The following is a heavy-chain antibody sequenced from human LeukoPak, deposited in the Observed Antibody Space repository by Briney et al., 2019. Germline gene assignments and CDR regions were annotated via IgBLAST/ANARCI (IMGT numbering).Heavy chain of an antibody. Sequence: GGSLRLSCAASGFPFSRYSMNWVRQAPGKGLEWVSVIYSGGSTYYADSVKGRFTISRDNSKNTLYLQMNSLRAEDTAVYYCAREGPMGAAGNWFDPWGQGTLVTVSS. CDR1: GFPFSRYS. J-gene: IGHJ5*02. V-gene: IGHV3-53*01. CDR2: IYSGGST. CDR3: AREGPMGAAGNWFDP. D-gene: IGHD6-13*01.